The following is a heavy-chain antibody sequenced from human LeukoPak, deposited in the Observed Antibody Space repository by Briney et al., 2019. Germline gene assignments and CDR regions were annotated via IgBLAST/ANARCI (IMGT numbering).Heavy chain of an antibody. J-gene: IGHJ3*02. V-gene: IGHV3-9*01. Sequence: GRSLRLSCAASGFTFDDYAMHWVRQAPGKGLEWVSGISWNSGSIGYAGSVKGRFTISRDNAKNSLYLQMNSLRAEDTALYYCAKGGFGVVTVEAFDIWGQGTMVTVSS. CDR3: AKGGFGVVTVEAFDI. CDR1: GFTFDDYA. CDR2: ISWNSGSI. D-gene: IGHD3-3*01.